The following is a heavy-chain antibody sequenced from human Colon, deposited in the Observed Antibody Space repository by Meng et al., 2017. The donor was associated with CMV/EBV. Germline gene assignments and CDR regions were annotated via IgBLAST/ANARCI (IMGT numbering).Heavy chain of an antibody. D-gene: IGHD2-8*01. J-gene: IGHJ5*02. Sequence: CEASRYAGNSYYMHCMRQGPEERLEWMGWMNRSSGGTGSTKKFQNRVSITRNTTISTAYMELSRLRSDDKAVYYCERDNGDGGWFDPWGQGTLVTVSS. CDR3: ERDNGDGGWFDP. CDR1: RYAGNSYY. CDR2: MNRSSGGT. V-gene: IGHV1-2*02.